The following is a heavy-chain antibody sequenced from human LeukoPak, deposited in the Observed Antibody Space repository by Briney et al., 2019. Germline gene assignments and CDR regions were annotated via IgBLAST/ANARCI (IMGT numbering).Heavy chain of an antibody. CDR3: ARETPYDILTGYYNYYYYYGMDV. Sequence: PGGSLRLSCAASGFTFSSYEMNWVRQAPGKGLEWVSYISSSGSTIYYADSVKGRFTISRDNAKNSLYLQMNSLRAEDTAVYYCARETPYDILTGYYNYYYYYGMDVWGKGTRSPSPQ. CDR2: ISSSGSTI. CDR1: GFTFSSYE. V-gene: IGHV3-48*03. D-gene: IGHD3-9*01. J-gene: IGHJ6*04.